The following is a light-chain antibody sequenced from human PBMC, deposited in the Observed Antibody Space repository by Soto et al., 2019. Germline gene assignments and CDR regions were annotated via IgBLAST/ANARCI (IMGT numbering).Light chain of an antibody. CDR3: SSYSGSTAFYV. J-gene: IGLJ1*01. CDR2: EVS. CDR1: SSDVGYYGF. Sequence: QSVLTQPASVSGSPGQSITISCTGTSSDVGYYGFVSWYQQHPGKAPKLIIYEVSNRPSGLSDRFSASKSGNTASLTISGLQAEDEADYHCSSYSGSTAFYVFGTGNKV. V-gene: IGLV2-14*01.